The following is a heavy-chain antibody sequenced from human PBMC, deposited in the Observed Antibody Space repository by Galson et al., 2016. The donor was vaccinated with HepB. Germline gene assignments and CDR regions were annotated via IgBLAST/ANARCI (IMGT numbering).Heavy chain of an antibody. Sequence: QSGAEVKKPGESLKIFCKGSGYSFTGFWIGWVRQKPGKGLEWMGIIYPGDSETRYSPSFQGQVTMSVDKSINTAYLQWSSLKASDTALYYCARRTVGYYKGASDYWGQGTLVTVSS. CDR2: IYPGDSET. CDR1: GYSFTGFW. J-gene: IGHJ4*02. D-gene: IGHD1-26*01. CDR3: ARRTVGYYKGASDY. V-gene: IGHV5-51*03.